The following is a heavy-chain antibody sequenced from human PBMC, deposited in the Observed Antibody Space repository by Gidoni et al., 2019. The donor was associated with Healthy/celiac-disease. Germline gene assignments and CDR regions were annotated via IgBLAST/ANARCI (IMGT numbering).Heavy chain of an antibody. CDR1: GFTFDDSA. CDR2: ISWNSGSI. CDR3: AKDIGEEVASTVGSFDY. J-gene: IGHJ4*02. V-gene: IGHV3-9*01. D-gene: IGHD4-17*01. Sequence: EVQLVESGGGLIQPGRSLRLSCAASGFTFDDSAMHWVRQAPGKGLEWVSGISWNSGSIGYADSVKGRFTISRDNAKNSLYLQMNSLRAEDTALYYCAKDIGEEVASTVGSFDYWGQGTLVTVSS.